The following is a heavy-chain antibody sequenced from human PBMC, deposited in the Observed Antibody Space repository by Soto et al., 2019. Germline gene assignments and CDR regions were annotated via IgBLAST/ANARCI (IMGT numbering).Heavy chain of an antibody. Sequence: EVQLVESGGGLVKPEESLRLSCAASGFSFSSYNMKWVRQAPGKGLEWVSSISTSGSYIFYAGSVRGRFTIFRDDAKNSLHLQMNSLRVEDTAVYYCATIGDRAGFDIWGQGTTVIVSS. CDR2: ISTSGSYI. CDR3: ATIGDRAGFDI. J-gene: IGHJ3*02. CDR1: GFSFSSYN. D-gene: IGHD4-17*01. V-gene: IGHV3-21*06.